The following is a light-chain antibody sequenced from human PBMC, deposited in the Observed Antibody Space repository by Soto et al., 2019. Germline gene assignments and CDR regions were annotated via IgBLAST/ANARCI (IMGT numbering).Light chain of an antibody. J-gene: IGKJ2*01. CDR1: QSVSSSY. V-gene: IGKV3-20*01. CDR2: GAS. CDR3: QQYGSAPPYT. Sequence: EIVLTQSPGTLSLSPGERATLSCRASQSVSSSYLAWYQQKPGQAPRLLIYGASSRATGIPDRFSGSGSGTDGTHTISRLEPEDFAVYYWQQYGSAPPYTFGQGTKLEIK.